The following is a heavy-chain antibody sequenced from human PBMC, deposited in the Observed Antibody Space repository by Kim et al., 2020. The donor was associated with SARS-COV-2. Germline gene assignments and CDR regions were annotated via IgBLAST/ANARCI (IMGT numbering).Heavy chain of an antibody. CDR3: ARGAYCSSWFDP. J-gene: IGHJ5*02. V-gene: IGHV1-3*01. D-gene: IGHD2-15*01. Sequence: TKCSHIFRGRVTITRDSSASTAYMELSSLRSEDTAVYYCARGAYCSSWFDPWGQGTLVTVSS. CDR2: T.